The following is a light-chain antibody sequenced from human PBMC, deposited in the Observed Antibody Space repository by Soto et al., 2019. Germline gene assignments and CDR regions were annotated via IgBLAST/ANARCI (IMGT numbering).Light chain of an antibody. CDR3: QPSYSTPLS. Sequence: DIQMTQSPASLSASVGDGVTITCRASQSISSYLNWYQQKPGKAPKLMIYAASSLQSGVPSGFSGSGSGTDFTLTISSLQPEDFATYYCQPSYSTPLSFGQGTRLEIK. J-gene: IGKJ5*01. V-gene: IGKV1-39*01. CDR2: AAS. CDR1: QSISSY.